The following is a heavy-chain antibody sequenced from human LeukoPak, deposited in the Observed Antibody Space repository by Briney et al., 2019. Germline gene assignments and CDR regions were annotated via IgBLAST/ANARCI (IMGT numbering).Heavy chain of an antibody. Sequence: GGSLRLSCAASGFTFDDYAMHWVRQAPGKGLEWVSGISWNSGSIGYADSVKGRFTISRDNAKNSLYLQMNSLRAEDTALYYCAKVQAVAAAGYFDYWSQGTLVTVSS. CDR1: GFTFDDYA. J-gene: IGHJ4*02. D-gene: IGHD6-13*01. V-gene: IGHV3-9*01. CDR3: AKVQAVAAAGYFDY. CDR2: ISWNSGSI.